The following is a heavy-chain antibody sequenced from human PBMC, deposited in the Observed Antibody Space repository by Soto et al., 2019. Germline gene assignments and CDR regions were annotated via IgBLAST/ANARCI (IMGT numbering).Heavy chain of an antibody. CDR1: GGTFSSYA. V-gene: IGHV1-69*13. D-gene: IGHD4-17*01. CDR3: AAGYGDFYYYGMDV. Sequence: ASVKVSCKASGGTFSSYAISWVRQAPGQGLEWMGGIIPIFGTANYAQKFQGRVTITADESTSTAYVELSSLRSEDTAAYYCAAGYGDFYYYGMDVWGQGTTGTVSS. CDR2: IIPIFGTA. J-gene: IGHJ6*02.